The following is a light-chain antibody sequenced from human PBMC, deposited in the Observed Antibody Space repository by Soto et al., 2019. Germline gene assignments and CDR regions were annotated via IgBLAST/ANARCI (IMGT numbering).Light chain of an antibody. CDR2: AAS. CDR3: QQGSSFPYT. Sequence: DIQMTQSPSSASASVGDRVTITCRASQDINNYLAWYQQKPGAAPDLLIFAASSLQSGVPSRFSGSGSATDFTLTISSLQPEDFATYYCQQGSSFPYTFGQGTKLEIK. J-gene: IGKJ2*01. V-gene: IGKV1-12*01. CDR1: QDINNY.